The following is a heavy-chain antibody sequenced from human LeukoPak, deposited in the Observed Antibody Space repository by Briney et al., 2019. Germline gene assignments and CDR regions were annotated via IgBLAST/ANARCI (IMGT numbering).Heavy chain of an antibody. D-gene: IGHD6-19*01. CDR2: IHPSGST. Sequence: SETLSLTCTVSGDSISSYYWSWIRQPAGKGLEWVGRIHPSGSTNYNPSLKSRVTLSVDTSKNQFSLKLSSVTAADTAVYFCASGIQGAGNNYWGQGTLVTVSS. V-gene: IGHV4-4*07. CDR1: GDSISSYY. J-gene: IGHJ4*02. CDR3: ASGIQGAGNNY.